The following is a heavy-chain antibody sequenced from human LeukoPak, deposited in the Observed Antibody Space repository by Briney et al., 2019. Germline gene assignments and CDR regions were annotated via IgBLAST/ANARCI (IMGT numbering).Heavy chain of an antibody. J-gene: IGHJ3*02. V-gene: IGHV4-4*07. CDR1: GGSISSYY. D-gene: IGHD2-2*01. CDR2: IYTSGST. CDR3: ASYCSSTSCKRAFDI. Sequence: SETLSLTCTVSGGSISSYYWSWLRQPAAKGLEWIGRIYTSGSTNYNPSLKSRVTMSVDTSKNQFSLKLSSVTAADTAVYYCASYCSSTSCKRAFDIWGQGTMVTVSS.